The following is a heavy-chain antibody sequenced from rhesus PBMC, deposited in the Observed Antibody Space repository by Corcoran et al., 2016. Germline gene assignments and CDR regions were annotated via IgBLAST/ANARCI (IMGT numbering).Heavy chain of an antibody. CDR3: ARIGTGWWYFNL. CDR2: VDPVYDDI. D-gene: IGHD6-31*01. Sequence: EVQLVQSGAEVKKPGASGKVSCKVSGYTFTELSIHWVRQAPGKGLEWMGGVDPVYDDIIHSEKFQGRVTMPEDTSTDTAYMELSSLRSEDTAVYYCARIGTGWWYFNLWGPGTPITISS. V-gene: IGHV1-156*01. J-gene: IGHJ2*01. CDR1: GYTFTELS.